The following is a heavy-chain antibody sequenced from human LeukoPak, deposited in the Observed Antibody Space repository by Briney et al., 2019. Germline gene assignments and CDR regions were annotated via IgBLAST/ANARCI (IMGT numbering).Heavy chain of an antibody. CDR2: IIPIFGTA. CDR1: GGTFSIYA. J-gene: IGHJ6*03. D-gene: IGHD6-13*01. Sequence: SVKVSCKASGGTFSIYAISWVRQAPGQGLEWMGGIIPIFGTANYAQKFQGRVTITTDESTSTAYMELSSLRSEDTAVYYCASSTNLLAAAGANYYYYYMDVWGKGTTVTVSS. V-gene: IGHV1-69*05. CDR3: ASSTNLLAAAGANYYYYYMDV.